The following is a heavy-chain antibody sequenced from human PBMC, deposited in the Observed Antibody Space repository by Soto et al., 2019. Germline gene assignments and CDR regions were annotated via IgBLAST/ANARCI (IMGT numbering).Heavy chain of an antibody. J-gene: IGHJ4*02. D-gene: IGHD5-12*01. Sequence: VGSQRLSCAASGFTFRSNWMSWVRQAPGKGLEWVANIKQDGSEKYYVDSVKGRFTISRDNAKNSLYLQMNSLRAEDTAVYYCATSGGGWLQPPVWGQGTLVTVSS. CDR1: GFTFRSNW. V-gene: IGHV3-7*03. CDR3: ATSGGGWLQPPV. CDR2: IKQDGSEK.